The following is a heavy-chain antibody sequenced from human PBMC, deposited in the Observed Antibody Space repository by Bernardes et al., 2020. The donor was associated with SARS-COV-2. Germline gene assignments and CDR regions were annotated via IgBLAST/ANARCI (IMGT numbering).Heavy chain of an antibody. CDR2: ISTRGGTI. J-gene: IGHJ4*02. V-gene: IGHV3-48*03. Sequence: SLRLSCAASGFTFNSYEMTWVRQAPGKGLEWVSYISTRGGTIYYADSVKGRFTISRDNAKKSLYLQMNSLRAEDTAVYYCAKMEPYGSFLDYWGQGTLVTVSS. CDR3: AKMEPYGSFLDY. D-gene: IGHD3-10*01. CDR1: GFTFNSYE.